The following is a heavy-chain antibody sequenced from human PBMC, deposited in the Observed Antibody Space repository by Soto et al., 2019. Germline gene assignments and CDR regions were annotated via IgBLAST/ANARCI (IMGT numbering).Heavy chain of an antibody. CDR1: GYTFTSYG. CDR2: ISAYNGNT. D-gene: IGHD3-10*01. CDR3: ARTPTYYGSGSYYPDDY. J-gene: IGHJ4*02. V-gene: IGHV1-18*01. Sequence: ASVKVSCKASGYTFTSYGISWVRQAPGQGLEWMGWISAYNGNTNYAQKLQGRVTMTTDTSTSTAYMELRSLRSDDTAVYYCARTPTYYGSGSYYPDDYWGQGTLVTVSS.